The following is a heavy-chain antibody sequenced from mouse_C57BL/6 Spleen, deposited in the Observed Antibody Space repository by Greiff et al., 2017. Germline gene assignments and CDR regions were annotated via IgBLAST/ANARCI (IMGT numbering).Heavy chain of an antibody. J-gene: IGHJ4*01. D-gene: IGHD1-1*01. V-gene: IGHV5-4*01. Sequence: LVESGGGLVKPGGSLKLSCAASGFTFSSYAMSWVRQTPEKRLEWVATISDGGSYTYYPDNVKGRFTISRDNAKNNLYLQMSHLKSEDTAMYYCARESYGSSYDYAMDYWGQGTSVTVSS. CDR2: ISDGGSYT. CDR1: GFTFSSYA. CDR3: ARESYGSSYDYAMDY.